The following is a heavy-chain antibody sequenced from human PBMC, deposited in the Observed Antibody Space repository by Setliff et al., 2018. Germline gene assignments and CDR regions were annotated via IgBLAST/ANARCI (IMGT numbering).Heavy chain of an antibody. D-gene: IGHD3-16*01. CDR2: MYHSGST. J-gene: IGHJ4*02. V-gene: IGHV4-38-2*02. Sequence: SETLSLTCTVSGYSISSGYYWGWIRQPPGKGLEWIGTMYHSGSTYYNPSLKSRVAISVDPSKNQFSLKLSSVTAADTAVYHCARDLNRGSFDFWGQGTLVTVSS. CDR3: ARDLNRGSFDF. CDR1: GYSISSGYY.